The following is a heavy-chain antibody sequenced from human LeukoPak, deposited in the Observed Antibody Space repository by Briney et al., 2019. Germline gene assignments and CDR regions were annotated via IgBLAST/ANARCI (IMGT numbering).Heavy chain of an antibody. Sequence: GWSLKLSCAASGFTFSSYVIHWVRQAPGKGLEWVSSISSSSSYIYYADSVKGRFTISRDNAKNSLYLQMNSLRAEDTALYYCARVADPAIYYYYYMDVWGKGTTVTISS. J-gene: IGHJ6*03. D-gene: IGHD2-2*01. CDR3: ARVADPAIYYYYYMDV. V-gene: IGHV3-21*04. CDR2: ISSSSSYI. CDR1: GFTFSSYV.